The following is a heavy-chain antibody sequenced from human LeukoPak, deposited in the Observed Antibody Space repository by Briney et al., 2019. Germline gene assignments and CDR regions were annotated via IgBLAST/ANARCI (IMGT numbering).Heavy chain of an antibody. J-gene: IGHJ4*02. V-gene: IGHV4-38-2*01. D-gene: IGHD2-2*02. Sequence: SETLSLTCAVSGCSISSGYYWGWIRQSPGKGLEWIGNIYHSGSTYKNPSLKSRVTISLDTSKNQFSLKLSSVTAADTAMYYCARLSGAPVRHPIYHFDYWGQGTLVAVSS. CDR1: GCSISSGYY. CDR2: IYHSGST. CDR3: ARLSGAPVRHPIYHFDY.